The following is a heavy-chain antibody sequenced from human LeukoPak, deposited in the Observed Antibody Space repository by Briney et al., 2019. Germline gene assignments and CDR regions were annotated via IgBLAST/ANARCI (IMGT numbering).Heavy chain of an antibody. J-gene: IGHJ5*02. CDR1: GFTFTSDA. V-gene: IGHV3-23*01. CDR3: AKETPPRFDP. CDR2: ISGSGGST. Sequence: PGGSLRLSCAASGFTFTSDAMSWVRQAPGKGLEWVSAISGSGGSTYYADSVKGRFTISRVNSKNTLYPQMNSLRAEDTAVYYCAKETPPRFDPWGQGTLVTVSS.